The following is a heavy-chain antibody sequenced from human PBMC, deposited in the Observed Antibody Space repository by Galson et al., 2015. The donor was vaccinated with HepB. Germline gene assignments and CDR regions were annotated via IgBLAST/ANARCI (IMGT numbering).Heavy chain of an antibody. Sequence: SVKVSCKASGYTFTSYGISWVRQAPGQGLEWMGWISAYNGNTNYAQKLQGRVTMTTDTSTSTAYMELRSLRSDDTAVYYCARFYYDFWSGPGNYYMDIWGKGTTVTVSS. CDR2: ISAYNGNT. D-gene: IGHD3-3*01. V-gene: IGHV1-18*01. J-gene: IGHJ6*03. CDR1: GYTFTSYG. CDR3: ARFYYDFWSGPGNYYMDI.